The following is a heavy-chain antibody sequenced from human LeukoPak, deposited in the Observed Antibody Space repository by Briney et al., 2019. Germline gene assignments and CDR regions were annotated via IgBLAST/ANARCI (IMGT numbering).Heavy chain of an antibody. CDR2: IYPGDSDT. D-gene: IGHD4-17*01. V-gene: IGHV5-51*01. CDR3: ARLRSLLKDDDYDY. J-gene: IGHJ4*02. CDR1: GYSFTSYW. Sequence: GESLKISCKGSGYSFTSYWIAWVRQMLGKGLEWMGIIYPGDSDTRYSPSFQGQVTMSADKSISTAYLQWSSLKASDTAMYYCARLRSLLKDDDYDYWGQGTLVTVSS.